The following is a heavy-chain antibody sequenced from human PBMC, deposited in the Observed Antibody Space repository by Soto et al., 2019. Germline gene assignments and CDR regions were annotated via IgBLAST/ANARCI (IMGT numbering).Heavy chain of an antibody. CDR1: NYTFTNYG. V-gene: IGHV1-18*01. Sequence: QVQLVQSGAEVKKPGASVKVSCKASNYTFTNYGISWVRQAPGQGLEWMGWISAYNGNTNYAQKLQGRVTMTTDTSTSTAYMELRSLRSDDTAVYYCAREGLDSYESSGYYYGPFFDYWGQGTLVTVSS. D-gene: IGHD3-22*01. CDR2: ISAYNGNT. CDR3: AREGLDSYESSGYYYGPFFDY. J-gene: IGHJ4*02.